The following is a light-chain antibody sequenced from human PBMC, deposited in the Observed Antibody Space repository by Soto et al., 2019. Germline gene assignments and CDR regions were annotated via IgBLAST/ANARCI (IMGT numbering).Light chain of an antibody. V-gene: IGKV4-1*01. J-gene: IGKJ2*01. CDR2: WAS. CDR3: QQYESTPPT. CDR1: QSVLYSSNNKKY. Sequence: DIVMTQSPDSLAVSLGERATINCKSSQSVLYSSNNKKYLAWYQQRPGQPPKLIIYWASTRESGVPDRFSGSGSGTDFTLTITSLQAEYVAFYYCQQYESTPPTFGQGTKLEIK.